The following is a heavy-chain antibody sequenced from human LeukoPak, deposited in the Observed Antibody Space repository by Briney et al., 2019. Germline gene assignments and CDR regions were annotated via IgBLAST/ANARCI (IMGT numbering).Heavy chain of an antibody. V-gene: IGHV3-23*01. J-gene: IGHJ3*02. CDR3: ARTLSWYRDPFDI. CDR2: ISSSGGAT. CDR1: GFTFSSYA. Sequence: TGGSLRLSCAASGFTFSSYAMSLVRQVPGKGLEWVSTISSSGGATYYADSVKGRFTISRDNSKNTLYLQMNSLRAEDTAVYYCARTLSWYRDPFDIWGQGTMVTVSS. D-gene: IGHD6-13*01.